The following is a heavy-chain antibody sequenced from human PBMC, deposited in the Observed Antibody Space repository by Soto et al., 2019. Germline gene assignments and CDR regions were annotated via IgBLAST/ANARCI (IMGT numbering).Heavy chain of an antibody. CDR2: IIPVFGAA. Sequence: QVRLVQSGAEVKKPGSSVKVSCKASGGTFSNYAITWLRLAPGQGLEWLGGIIPVFGAANYEQKCQGRVTITADESTSTAYMELNRLRSEDTAVYYCARYNPYTSSFGNWFDQWGQGTLVIVS. V-gene: IGHV1-69*01. J-gene: IGHJ5*02. D-gene: IGHD6-13*01. CDR1: GGTFSNYA. CDR3: ARYNPYTSSFGNWFDQ.